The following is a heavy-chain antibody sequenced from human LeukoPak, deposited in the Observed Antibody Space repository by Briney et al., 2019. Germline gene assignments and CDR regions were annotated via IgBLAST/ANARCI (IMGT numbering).Heavy chain of an antibody. CDR1: GFTVSSNY. Sequence: PGRSLRLSCAASGFTVSSNYMNWVRQAPGKGLEWVSLIYSGGSTYYADCVKGRFTISRDNSKNTLYLQMNSLRAEDTAVYYCARAGYYYDRSGYYYPFDYWGQGTLVTVSS. V-gene: IGHV3-66*01. CDR3: ARAGYYYDRSGYYYPFDY. CDR2: IYSGGST. D-gene: IGHD3-22*01. J-gene: IGHJ4*02.